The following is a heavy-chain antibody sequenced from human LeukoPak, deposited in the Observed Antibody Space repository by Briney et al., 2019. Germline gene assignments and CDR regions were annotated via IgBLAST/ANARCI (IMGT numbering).Heavy chain of an antibody. CDR3: ARVVRYCSGGSCYSGLYYFDY. CDR1: GGSFSGYY. Sequence: SETLSLTCAVYGGSFSGYYWSRIRQPPGKGLEWIGEINHSGSTNYNPSLKSRVTISVDTSKNQFSLKLSSVTAADTAVYYCARVVRYCSGGSCYSGLYYFDYWGQGTLVTVSS. D-gene: IGHD2-15*01. V-gene: IGHV4-34*01. CDR2: INHSGST. J-gene: IGHJ4*02.